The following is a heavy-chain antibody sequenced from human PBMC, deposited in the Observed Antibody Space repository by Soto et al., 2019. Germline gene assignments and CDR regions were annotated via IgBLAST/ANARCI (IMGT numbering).Heavy chain of an antibody. Sequence: EVQLVESGGGLVQPGGSLRLSCAASGFTFSTYWMTWVRQAPGKGLEWVANIKQDGSERYYVDSVKGRFSISRDNANNYRELQMNNLGADDTAVYYCAGGTSGWYDYWGQGTLVTVSS. D-gene: IGHD6-19*01. CDR3: AGGTSGWYDY. CDR1: GFTFSTYW. J-gene: IGHJ4*02. CDR2: IKQDGSER. V-gene: IGHV3-7*01.